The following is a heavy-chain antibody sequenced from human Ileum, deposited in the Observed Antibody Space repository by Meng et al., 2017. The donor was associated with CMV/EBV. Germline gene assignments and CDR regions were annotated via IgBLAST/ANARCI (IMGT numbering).Heavy chain of an antibody. V-gene: IGHV1-18*01. CDR2: ISAYNGNT. J-gene: IGHJ4*02. D-gene: IGHD3-22*01. CDR3: ARDLWDDSSGYYYVY. CDR1: GYTFTSYG. Sequence: SGYTFTSYGIRWVRQAPGQGLEWMGWISAYNGNTNYAQKLQGRVTMTTDTSTSTAYMELRSLRSDDTAVYYCARDLWDDSSGYYYVYWGQGTLVTVSS.